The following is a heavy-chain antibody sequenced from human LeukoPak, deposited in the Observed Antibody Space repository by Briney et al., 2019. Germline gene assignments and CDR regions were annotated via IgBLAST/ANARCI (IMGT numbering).Heavy chain of an antibody. CDR1: GFTFSSYS. J-gene: IGHJ4*02. CDR3: ARNPRTVRI. V-gene: IGHV3-21*05. D-gene: IGHD1-1*01. CDR2: ISENSGDT. Sequence: PGGSLRLSCAASGFTFSSYSMNWVRQAPGKGLEWVSYISENSGDTNYADSVKGRFTVSRDNAKNSLYLQMNSLRVEDTAVYYCARNPRTVRIWGQGTLVTVSS.